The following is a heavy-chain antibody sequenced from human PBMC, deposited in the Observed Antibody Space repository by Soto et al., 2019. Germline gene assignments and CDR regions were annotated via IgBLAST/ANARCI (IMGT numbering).Heavy chain of an antibody. Sequence: QVQLQESGPGLVKPSQTLSLTCTVSGGSISSGDYYWSWIRQPPGKGLEWIGYIYYSGSTYYNPSLKRRVTISVDTSTNQFSLKLSSVTAADTAVYYCARLTPYYYDSSGYQFKYYFDYWGQGTLVTVSS. D-gene: IGHD3-22*01. CDR2: IYYSGST. J-gene: IGHJ4*02. CDR3: ARLTPYYYDSSGYQFKYYFDY. V-gene: IGHV4-30-4*01. CDR1: GGSISSGDYY.